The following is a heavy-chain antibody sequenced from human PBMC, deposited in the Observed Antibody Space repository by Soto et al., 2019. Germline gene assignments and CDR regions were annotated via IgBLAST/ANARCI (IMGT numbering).Heavy chain of an antibody. Sequence: SETLSLTCTVSGGSISSYYWSWIRQPPGKGLEWIGYIYYSGSTNYNPSLKSRVTISVDTSKNQFSLKLSSVTAADTAVYYCARGVVPAAMPGPNYYYGMDVWGQGTTVTVS. D-gene: IGHD2-2*01. V-gene: IGHV4-59*12. CDR3: ARGVVPAAMPGPNYYYGMDV. J-gene: IGHJ6*02. CDR2: IYYSGST. CDR1: GGSISSYY.